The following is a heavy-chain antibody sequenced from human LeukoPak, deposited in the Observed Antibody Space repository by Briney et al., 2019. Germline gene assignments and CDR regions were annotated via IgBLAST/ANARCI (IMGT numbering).Heavy chain of an antibody. CDR3: AREGLERRGYYFDY. CDR2: ISSSSSYI. CDR1: GFTFSSYS. D-gene: IGHD1-1*01. V-gene: IGHV3-21*04. J-gene: IGHJ4*02. Sequence: PGGSLRLSCAASGFTFSSYSMNWVRQAPGKGLEWVSSISSSSSYIYYADSVKGRFTISRDNSKNTLYLQMNSLRAEDTAVYYCAREGLERRGYYFDYWGQGTLVTVSS.